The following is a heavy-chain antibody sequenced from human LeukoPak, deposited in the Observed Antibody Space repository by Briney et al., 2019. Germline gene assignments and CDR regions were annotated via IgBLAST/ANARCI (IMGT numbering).Heavy chain of an antibody. CDR2: IIPIFGIA. Sequence: SVKVSCKASGGTFSSYAISWVRQAPGQGLEWMGRIIPIFGIANYAQKFRGRVTITADKSTSTAYMELSSLRSEDTAVYYCARDSTGTSESDYWGQGTLVTVSS. CDR3: ARDSTGTSESDY. J-gene: IGHJ4*02. V-gene: IGHV1-69*04. D-gene: IGHD1-1*01. CDR1: GGTFSSYA.